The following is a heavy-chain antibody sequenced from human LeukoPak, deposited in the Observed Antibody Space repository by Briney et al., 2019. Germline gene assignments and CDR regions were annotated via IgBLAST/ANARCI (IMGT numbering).Heavy chain of an antibody. V-gene: IGHV4-59*01. Sequence: PSETLSLTCTVSGGSISSYYWSWIRQPPGKGLEWIGYIYYSGSTNYNPSLKSRVTISVDTSKNQFSLKLSSVTAADTAVYYCAREGSYDYNDAFDIWGQGTMVTVSS. CDR1: GGSISSYY. CDR3: AREGSYDYNDAFDI. CDR2: IYYSGST. J-gene: IGHJ3*02. D-gene: IGHD5-18*01.